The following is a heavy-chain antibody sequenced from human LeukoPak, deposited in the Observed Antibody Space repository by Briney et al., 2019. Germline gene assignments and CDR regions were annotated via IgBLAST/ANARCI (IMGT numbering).Heavy chain of an antibody. CDR3: ASFPLPPSPFYYYGMDV. J-gene: IGHJ6*02. CDR1: GYTFTSYA. V-gene: IGHV7-4-1*02. Sequence: ASVKVSCKASGYTFTSYAMNWVRQAPGQGLEWMGWINTNTRNPTYAQGFTGRFVFSLDTSVSTAYLQISSLKAEDTAVYYCASFPLPPSPFYYYGMDVWGQGTTVTVSS. CDR2: INTNTRNP.